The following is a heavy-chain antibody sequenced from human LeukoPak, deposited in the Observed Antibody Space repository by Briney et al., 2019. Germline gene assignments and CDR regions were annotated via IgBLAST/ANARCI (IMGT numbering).Heavy chain of an antibody. J-gene: IGHJ1*01. Sequence: GRSLRVSCVCSGLSYNDTWMGWVRHPPGKGLEWVGRIKSKIGGETTDYAAPVKGRFTISRDDSKTKVYLQLNSLKTEDTAVYYCIVYAPVGQYFQHWGQGTPVTVSS. CDR2: IKSKIGGETT. D-gene: IGHD1-26*01. CDR1: GLSYNDTW. CDR3: IVYAPVGQYFQH. V-gene: IGHV3-15*01.